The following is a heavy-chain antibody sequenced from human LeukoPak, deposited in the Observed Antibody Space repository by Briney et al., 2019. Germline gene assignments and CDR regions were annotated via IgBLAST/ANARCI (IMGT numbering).Heavy chain of an antibody. CDR1: GYTFTIND. J-gene: IGHJ4*02. CDR2: MNRNSGYT. CDR3: ARVAGSIDY. V-gene: IGHV1-8*03. D-gene: IGHD6-19*01. Sequence: ASVTLSFNASGYTFTINDINWVRHAPGPGLELKGWMNRNSGYTGYAEKFQGRVTITQDTSISTADMELSSVRSEDTAVYYWARVAGSIDYWGQGTLVTVSS.